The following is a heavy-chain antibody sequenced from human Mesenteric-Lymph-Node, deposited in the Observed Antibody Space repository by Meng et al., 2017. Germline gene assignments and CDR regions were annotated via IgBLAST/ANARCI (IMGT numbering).Heavy chain of an antibody. CDR2: ISYDGTNK. D-gene: IGHD6-13*01. Sequence: QVQRVESGGGVVQPGRSLRLSCVASGLSFNTHAMHWVRQAPGKGLEWVAVISYDGTNKYYADSVMGRFTISRDNSKSTLFLQMNSLRAEDTAMYYCMSEIRKAPTGTDYWGQGTLVTVSS. CDR3: MSEIRKAPTGTDY. CDR1: GLSFNTHA. V-gene: IGHV3-30-3*01. J-gene: IGHJ4*02.